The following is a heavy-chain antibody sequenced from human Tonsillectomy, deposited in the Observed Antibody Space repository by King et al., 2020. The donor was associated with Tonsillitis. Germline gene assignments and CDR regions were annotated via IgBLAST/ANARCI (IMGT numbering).Heavy chain of an antibody. Sequence: VQLQESGPGLVKPSETLSLTCTVSGGSISTYYWTWIRQPPGKGLEWIGYIYYSGSTNYNPSLKSRVTISVDTSKNQFSLKLSSVTAADTAVYYCARIQYGFGAFDIWGQGTMVTVSS. D-gene: IGHD3-10*01. J-gene: IGHJ3*02. CDR1: GGSISTYY. CDR2: IYYSGST. V-gene: IGHV4-59*01. CDR3: ARIQYGFGAFDI.